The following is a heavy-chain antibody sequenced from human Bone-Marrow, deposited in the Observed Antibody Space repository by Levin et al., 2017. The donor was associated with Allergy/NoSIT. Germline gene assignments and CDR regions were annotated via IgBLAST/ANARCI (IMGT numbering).Heavy chain of an antibody. CDR3: ARDETFNSRHVAWFDS. CDR2: MFVGGAA. V-gene: IGHV4-61*02. J-gene: IGHJ5*01. Sequence: SQTLSLTCTVSGDSINNTHHYWSWIRQPAGKGLEWIGRMFVGGAATSKRSLRSRVTISIDTSKNQFSLKLTSVTAAATAVYYCARDETFNSRHVAWFDSWGHGTLVTASS. D-gene: IGHD4-11*01. CDR1: GDSINNTHHY.